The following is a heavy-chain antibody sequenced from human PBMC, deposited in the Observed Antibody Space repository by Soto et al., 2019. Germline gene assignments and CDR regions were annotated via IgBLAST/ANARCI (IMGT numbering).Heavy chain of an antibody. CDR2: IYRTGST. Sequence: QVQLQESGPGLVKPSGTLSLTCAVSGASFTSNDWWTWVRQPPRRGLEWIGEIYRTGSTNYNPSLKSRVTISLDKSENQFSLKVTSLTAADTAVYYCASRDAGTSVDYWGQGTLVTVSS. J-gene: IGHJ4*02. D-gene: IGHD1-7*01. V-gene: IGHV4-4*02. CDR3: ASRDAGTSVDY. CDR1: GASFTSNDW.